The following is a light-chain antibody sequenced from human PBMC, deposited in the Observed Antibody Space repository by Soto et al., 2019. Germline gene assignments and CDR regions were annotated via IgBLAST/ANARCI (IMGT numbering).Light chain of an antibody. CDR1: QSLLHHNGHNC. J-gene: IGKJ2*01. CDR3: IQTQQAPYT. CDR2: LSF. V-gene: IGKV2-28*01. Sequence: DIVMTQSPLLLPVTPGVPASISCRSSQSLLHHNGHNCLDWYLQKPGQSPQVLIYLSFNWASGPHDRFSGSGTGTDYTLKLRTVEAEDVGVCYFIQTQQAPYTFGQRPKLQIK.